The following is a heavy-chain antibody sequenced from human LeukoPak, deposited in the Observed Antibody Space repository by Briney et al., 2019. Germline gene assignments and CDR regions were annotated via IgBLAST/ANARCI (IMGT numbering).Heavy chain of an antibody. V-gene: IGHV3-9*01. CDR2: ISWNSGSI. CDR3: ARDKTEWELLQY. D-gene: IGHD1-26*01. J-gene: IGHJ4*02. Sequence: GGSLRLSCAASGFTFDDYAMHWVRQAPGKGLEWVSGISWNSGSIGYADSVKGRFTISRDNAKNSLYLQMNSLRAEDTAVYYCARDKTEWELLQYWGQGTLVTVSS. CDR1: GFTFDDYA.